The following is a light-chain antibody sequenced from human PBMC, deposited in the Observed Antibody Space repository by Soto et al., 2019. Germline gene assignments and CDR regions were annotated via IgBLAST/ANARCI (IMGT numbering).Light chain of an antibody. V-gene: IGKV3-20*01. CDR3: QHYGNAPT. CDR1: QSVSSSY. CDR2: AAS. J-gene: IGKJ1*01. Sequence: EIVLTQSPGTLSLSPGEGATLSCRASQSVSSSYIAWYQHKPGQAPRLLFYAASSRAAGVPDRFSGSGSGTDFTLTINRLEPEDFAVYYCQHYGNAPTFGQGTKVDIK.